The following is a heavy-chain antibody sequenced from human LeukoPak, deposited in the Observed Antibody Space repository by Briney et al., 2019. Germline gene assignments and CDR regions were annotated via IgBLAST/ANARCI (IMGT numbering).Heavy chain of an antibody. D-gene: IGHD5-12*01. V-gene: IGHV1-2*02. CDR3: ASRSGEATITEDNFDY. CDR1: GYTFTGYY. Sequence: ASVKVSCKASGYTFTGYYMHWVRQAPGQGLEWMGWINPNSGGTNYAQKFQGRVTMTRDTSISTAYMELSRLRSDDTAVYYCASRSGEATITEDNFDYWGQGTLVTVSS. CDR2: INPNSGGT. J-gene: IGHJ4*02.